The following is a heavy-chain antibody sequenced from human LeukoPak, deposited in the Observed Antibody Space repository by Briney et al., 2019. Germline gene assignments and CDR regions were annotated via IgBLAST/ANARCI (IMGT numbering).Heavy chain of an antibody. Sequence: SGRSLRLSCAASGFTFSSYGMHWVRQAPGKGLEWVAVIWYDGSNKYYADSVKGRFTISRDNSKNTLYLQMNSLRAEDTAVYYCARERGAAAGTLQFYYYYGMDVWGQGTTATVSS. CDR3: ARERGAAAGTLQFYYYYGMDV. CDR1: GFTFSSYG. D-gene: IGHD6-13*01. J-gene: IGHJ6*02. V-gene: IGHV3-33*01. CDR2: IWYDGSNK.